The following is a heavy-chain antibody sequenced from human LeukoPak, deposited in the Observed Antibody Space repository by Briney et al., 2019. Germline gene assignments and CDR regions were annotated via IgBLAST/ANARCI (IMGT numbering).Heavy chain of an antibody. V-gene: IGHV4-34*01. CDR2: INHSGST. D-gene: IGHD3-16*02. CDR1: GGSFSGYY. J-gene: IGHJ4*02. CDR3: ARGHPYDYVWGSYRYFDY. Sequence: SETLSLTCAVYGGSFSGYYWSWIRQPPGQGLEWIGEINHSGSTNYNPSLKSRVTISVDTSKNQFSLKLSSVTAADTAVYYCARGHPYDYVWGSYRYFDYWGQGTLVTVSS.